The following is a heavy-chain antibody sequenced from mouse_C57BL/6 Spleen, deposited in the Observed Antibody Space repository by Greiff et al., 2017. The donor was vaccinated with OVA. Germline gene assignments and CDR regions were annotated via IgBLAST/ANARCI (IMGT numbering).Heavy chain of an antibody. J-gene: IGHJ2*01. V-gene: IGHV1-80*01. CDR1: GYAFSSYW. D-gene: IGHD1-1*01. CDR3: ARWGFYYYYFDY. Sequence: QVQLKESGAELVKPGASVKISCKASGYAFSSYWMNWVKQRPGKGLEWIGQIYPGDGDTNYNGKFKGKATLTADKSSSTAYMQLSSLTSEDSAVYFCARWGFYYYYFDYWGQGTTLTVSS. CDR2: IYPGDGDT.